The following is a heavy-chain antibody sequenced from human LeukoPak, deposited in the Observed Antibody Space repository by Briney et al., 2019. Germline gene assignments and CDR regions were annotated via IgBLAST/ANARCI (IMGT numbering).Heavy chain of an antibody. CDR2: ISAYNGNT. CDR1: GYTFTSYG. Sequence: ASVKVSCKASGYTFTSYGISWVRQAPGQGLEWMGWISAYNGNTNYAQKLQGRVTMTTDTSTSTAYMELRSLRSDDTAVYYCATGGMVATNYYYMDVWGKGTTVTISS. J-gene: IGHJ6*03. V-gene: IGHV1-18*01. D-gene: IGHD5-12*01. CDR3: ATGGMVATNYYYMDV.